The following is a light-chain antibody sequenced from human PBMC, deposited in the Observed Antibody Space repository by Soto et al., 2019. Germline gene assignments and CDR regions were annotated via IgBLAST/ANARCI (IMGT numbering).Light chain of an antibody. J-gene: IGKJ4*01. CDR3: QQYNNWPLT. V-gene: IGKV3-15*01. CDR2: GAS. Sequence: EVVMTQSPATLSVSPGEGAALSCRASQSFSSNLAWYQQKPGQPPRLLISGASTRATGIPATFSGSGSGTNFTLTISSLQSEDFAVYYCQQYNNWPLTFGGGTKVDIK. CDR1: QSFSSN.